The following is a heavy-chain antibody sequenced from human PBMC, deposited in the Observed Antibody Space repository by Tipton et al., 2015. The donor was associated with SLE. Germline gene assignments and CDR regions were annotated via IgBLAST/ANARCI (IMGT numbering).Heavy chain of an antibody. CDR3: ARVRRGSRRLDDAFDI. CDR1: GGSISSSNW. J-gene: IGHJ3*02. CDR2: IYHSGST. V-gene: IGHV4-4*02. D-gene: IGHD6-13*01. Sequence: TLSLTCAVSGGSISSSNWWSWVRQPPGKGLEWIGEIYHSGSTNYNPSLKSRVTISVDKSKNQFSLKLSSVTAADTAVYYCARVRRGSRRLDDAFDIWGQGTMVTVSS.